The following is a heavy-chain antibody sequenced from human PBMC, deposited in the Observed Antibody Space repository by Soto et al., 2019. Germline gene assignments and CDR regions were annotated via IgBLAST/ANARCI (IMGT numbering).Heavy chain of an antibody. D-gene: IGHD1-1*01. CDR3: ARVELEPDPLWDY. V-gene: IGHV1-18*01. Sequence: GRATMTTDTSTNTAYMELRSLRSDDTAVYYCARVELEPDPLWDYWGQGTLVTVSS. J-gene: IGHJ4*02.